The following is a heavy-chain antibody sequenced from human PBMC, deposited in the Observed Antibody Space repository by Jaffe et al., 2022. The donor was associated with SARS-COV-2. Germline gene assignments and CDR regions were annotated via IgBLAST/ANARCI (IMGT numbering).Heavy chain of an antibody. CDR3: ARGYYDSSGFSYFDY. CDR1: GYTFTSNN. V-gene: IGHV1-46*01. D-gene: IGHD3-22*01. J-gene: IGHJ4*02. CDR2: INPSGGST. Sequence: QVQLVQSGAEVKKPGASVKVSCKASGYTFTSNNIHWVRQAPGQGLEWMGIINPSGGSTSYAQKFQGRVTMTRDTSTRTVYMELSSLRSEDTAVYYCARGYYDSSGFSYFDYWGQGTLVTVSS.